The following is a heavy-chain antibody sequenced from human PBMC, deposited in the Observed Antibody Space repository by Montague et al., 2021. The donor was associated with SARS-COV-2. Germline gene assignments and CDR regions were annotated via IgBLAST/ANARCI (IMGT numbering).Heavy chain of an antibody. CDR3: ARIREYDILTVSASGFDY. CDR1: GFSLSTSGMC. D-gene: IGHD3-9*01. CDR2: IDWDDDK. Sequence: PALVKPTQTLTLTCTFSGFSLSTSGMCVSWIRQPPGKSLEWLALIDWDDDKYYSTSLKTRLTISKDTSKNQVVLTMTNMDPVDTATYYCARIREYDILTVSASGFDYWGQGTLVTVSS. J-gene: IGHJ4*02. V-gene: IGHV2-70*01.